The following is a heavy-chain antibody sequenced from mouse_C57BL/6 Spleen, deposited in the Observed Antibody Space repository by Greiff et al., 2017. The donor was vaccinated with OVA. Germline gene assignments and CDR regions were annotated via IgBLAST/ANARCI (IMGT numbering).Heavy chain of an antibody. Sequence: VQLQQSGPELVKPGASVKISCTASGYSFTGYYMNWVKQSPEKSLEWIGEINPSTGGTTYNQKFKAKATLTVDKSSSTAYMQLKSLTSEDSAVYYCARKGDYYGKGFDYWGQGTTLTVSS. J-gene: IGHJ2*01. CDR3: ARKGDYYGKGFDY. D-gene: IGHD1-1*01. V-gene: IGHV1-42*01. CDR1: GYSFTGYY. CDR2: INPSTGGT.